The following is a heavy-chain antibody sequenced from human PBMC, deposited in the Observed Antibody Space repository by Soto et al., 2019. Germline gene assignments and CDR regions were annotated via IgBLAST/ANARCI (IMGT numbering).Heavy chain of an antibody. CDR2: ISWNSGSI. Sequence: EVQLVESGGGLVQPGRTLRLSCAAAGFTFDAYAMHWVRQAPGKGLEWVSGISWNSGSIGYADSVKGRFTISRDNAKNSLYLQMNSLRAEDTALYYCAQHISGYCSGIDIWGQGTMVTVSS. CDR1: GFTFDAYA. V-gene: IGHV3-9*01. CDR3: AQHISGYCSGIDI. D-gene: IGHD2-15*01. J-gene: IGHJ3*02.